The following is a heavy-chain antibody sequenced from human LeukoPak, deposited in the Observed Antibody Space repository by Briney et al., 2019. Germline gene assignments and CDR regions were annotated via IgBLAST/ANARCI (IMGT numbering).Heavy chain of an antibody. D-gene: IGHD1-26*01. V-gene: IGHV1-69*13. Sequence: SVKVSCKASGGTFSSYAISWVRQAPGQGLEWMGRIFPIFATANYAQKFQGRVTITADESTSTAYMEPSSLRSEDTAVYYCARESGSYEAYFDYWGQGTLVTVSS. CDR2: IFPIFATA. CDR1: GGTFSSYA. J-gene: IGHJ4*02. CDR3: ARESGSYEAYFDY.